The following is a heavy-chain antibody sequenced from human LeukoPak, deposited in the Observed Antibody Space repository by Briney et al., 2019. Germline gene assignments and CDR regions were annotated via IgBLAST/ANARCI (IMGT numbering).Heavy chain of an antibody. CDR2: IYYSGST. CDR1: GGSISSYY. D-gene: IGHD3-10*01. V-gene: IGHV4-59*01. J-gene: IGHJ4*02. CDR3: ARGGSHQGSFDY. Sequence: SETLSLTCTVSGGSISSYYWSWIRQPPGKGLEWIGYIYYSGSTNYNPSLKSRVTISVDTSKNQFSLKLSSVTAADTAVYYCARGGSHQGSFDYWGQGTLVTVSS.